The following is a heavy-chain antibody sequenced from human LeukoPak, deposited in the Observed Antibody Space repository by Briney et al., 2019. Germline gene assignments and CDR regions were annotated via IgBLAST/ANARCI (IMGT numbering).Heavy chain of an antibody. J-gene: IGHJ4*02. Sequence: PGGSLRLSCAASGFTFSGSAMHWVRQASGKGLEWVGRIRSKANSYATAYAASVKGRFTISRDNAKNSLYLQMNSLRAEDTAVYYCARDPYYGDYVVWGQGTLVTVSP. CDR2: IRSKANSYAT. D-gene: IGHD4-17*01. CDR1: GFTFSGSA. CDR3: ARDPYYGDYVV. V-gene: IGHV3-73*01.